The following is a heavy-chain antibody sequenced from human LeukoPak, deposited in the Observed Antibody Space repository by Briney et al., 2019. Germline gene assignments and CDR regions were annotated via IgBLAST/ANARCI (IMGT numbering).Heavy chain of an antibody. CDR2: ISAYNGNT. D-gene: IGHD3-3*01. CDR3: AWSGYYVLDYYYYYGMDV. Sequence: ASVKVSCKASGYTFTSYGISWVRQAPGQGLEWMGWISAYNGNTNYAQKLQGRVTMTTGTSTSTAYMELRSLRSDDTAVYYCAWSGYYVLDYYYYYGMDVWGQGTTVTVSS. J-gene: IGHJ6*02. CDR1: GYTFTSYG. V-gene: IGHV1-18*01.